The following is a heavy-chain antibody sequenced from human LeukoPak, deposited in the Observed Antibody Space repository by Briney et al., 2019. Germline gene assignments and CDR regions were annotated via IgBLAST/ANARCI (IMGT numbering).Heavy chain of an antibody. V-gene: IGHV3-30*02. D-gene: IGHD1-26*01. J-gene: IGHJ6*02. CDR2: ILYDGSNT. CDR3: AKAPKWELPDSVLSYFYGMDV. CDR1: GFTLSTYG. Sequence: PGGSLRLSCAASGFTLSTYGMHWVRQAPDKGLEWVAFILYDGSNTYYPDSVKGRFTISRDNSKNTLYLQMDSLRAEDTAVYYCAKAPKWELPDSVLSYFYGMDVWGQGTTVTVSS.